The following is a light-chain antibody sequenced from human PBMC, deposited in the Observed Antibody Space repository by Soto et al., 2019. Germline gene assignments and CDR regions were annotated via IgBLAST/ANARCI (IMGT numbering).Light chain of an antibody. CDR3: QQRSNWPPYT. V-gene: IGKV3-11*01. J-gene: IGKJ2*01. CDR2: DAS. Sequence: EIVLTQSPATLSLSPGERATLSGRASQSVSSYLAWYQQKPAQAPRLLIYDASNRSTAIPARFSGSGSGTDFTLTISSLEPEDFAVYYCQQRSNWPPYTFGQGTKLEIK. CDR1: QSVSSY.